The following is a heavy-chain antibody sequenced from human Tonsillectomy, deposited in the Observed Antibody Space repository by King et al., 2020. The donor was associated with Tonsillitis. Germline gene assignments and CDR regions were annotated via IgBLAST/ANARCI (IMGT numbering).Heavy chain of an antibody. CDR3: ARLETGSSWD. Sequence: VQLVESGAEVKKPGESLRISCKGFGYSFTSYWISWVRQMPGEGLEWMGGIDPCVSYTNYSPSFQGHVTISADKSISTAYLQWSSLKASDTAMYYCARLETGSSWDWGQGTLVTVSS. D-gene: IGHD6-13*01. CDR1: GYSFTSYW. V-gene: IGHV5-10-1*03. J-gene: IGHJ4*02. CDR2: IDPCVSYT.